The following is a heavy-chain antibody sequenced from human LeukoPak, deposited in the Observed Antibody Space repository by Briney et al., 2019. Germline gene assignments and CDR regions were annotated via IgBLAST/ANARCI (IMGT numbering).Heavy chain of an antibody. J-gene: IGHJ3*02. V-gene: IGHV3-23*01. CDR2: MSARSGDT. CDR3: AKDGRFTYAHDAFEI. D-gene: IGHD5-18*01. Sequence: PGGSLRLSCAASGFTFSMYAMSWVRQAPGKGLEWVAGMSARSGDTYYADSVKGRFTISRDNSNNMLYLEMNSLTAEDTALYHRAKDGRFTYAHDAFEIWGQGTTVTVSS. CDR1: GFTFSMYA.